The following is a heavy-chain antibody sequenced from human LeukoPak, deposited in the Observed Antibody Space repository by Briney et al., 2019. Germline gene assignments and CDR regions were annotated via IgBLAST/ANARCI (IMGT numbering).Heavy chain of an antibody. V-gene: IGHV4-39*01. J-gene: IGHJ4*02. CDR1: GGSISSGSYY. CDR2: FYYSGST. D-gene: IGHD6-19*01. CDR3: ARLPVAGTGY. Sequence: PSETLSLTCTVSGGSISSGSYYWGWIRQPPGKGLEWIANFYYSGSTYYNPSLENRVTMSADTSKNQFSLRLTSVTAADTAVYYCARLPVAGTGYWGQGTLVTVSS.